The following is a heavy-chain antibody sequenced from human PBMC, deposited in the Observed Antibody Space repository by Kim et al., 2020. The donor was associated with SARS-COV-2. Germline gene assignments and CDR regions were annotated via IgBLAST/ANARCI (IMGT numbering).Heavy chain of an antibody. J-gene: IGHJ3*02. V-gene: IGHV3-23*01. CDR3: AKDLTYSSNFEAFDI. D-gene: IGHD2-2*01. CDR2: VSVSDGRT. Sequence: GGSLRLSCAASGFTFSNFALGWFRKGPGKGLEWVSPVSVSDGRTNYADSLKGRFSISRVSTTKTVYLHMNSLRAEDTTVYYCAKDLTYSSNFEAFDIWGQGTIVTVSS. CDR1: GFTFSNFA.